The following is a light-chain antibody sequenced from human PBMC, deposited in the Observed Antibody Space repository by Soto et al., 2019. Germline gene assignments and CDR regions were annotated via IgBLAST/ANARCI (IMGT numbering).Light chain of an antibody. J-gene: IGLJ2*01. V-gene: IGLV2-14*03. CDR2: DVS. CDR1: SSDVGGYNY. Sequence: QSALTQPASVSGSPGQSITISCTGTSSDVGGYNYVSWYQQHPGKAPKLMIYDVSNRPSGVSNRFSGSKSVNTASLTISGLQAEDEADYYCSSYTSSSTVVFGGGTKLPVL. CDR3: SSYTSSSTVV.